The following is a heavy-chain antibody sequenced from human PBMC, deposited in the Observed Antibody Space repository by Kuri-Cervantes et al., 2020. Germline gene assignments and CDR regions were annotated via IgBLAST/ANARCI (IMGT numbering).Heavy chain of an antibody. V-gene: IGHV3-13*01. CDR3: ARRGVLGDYYGSGSYGPTFGMDV. D-gene: IGHD3-10*01. CDR2: IGTAGDT. Sequence: GGSLRLSCPASGFTFSSYDMHWVRQATGKGLEWVSAIGTAGDTYYPGSVKGRFTISRENAKNSLYLQMNSLRAGDTAVYYCARRGVLGDYYGSGSYGPTFGMDVWGQGTTATVSS. CDR1: GFTFSSYD. J-gene: IGHJ6*02.